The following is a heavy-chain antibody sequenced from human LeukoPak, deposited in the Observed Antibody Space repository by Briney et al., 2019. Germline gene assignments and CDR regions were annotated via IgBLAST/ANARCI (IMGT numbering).Heavy chain of an antibody. CDR2: INPSGGST. J-gene: IGHJ4*02. Sequence: ASVKVSCKASGYTFTSCYIHWVRQAPGQGLEWMGIINPSGGSTSYAQKFQGRVTMTRDTSTSTVYMELSSLRSEDTAVYYCARAADGYNIVYWGQGTLVTVSS. D-gene: IGHD5-24*01. CDR1: GYTFTSCY. V-gene: IGHV1-46*01. CDR3: ARAADGYNIVY.